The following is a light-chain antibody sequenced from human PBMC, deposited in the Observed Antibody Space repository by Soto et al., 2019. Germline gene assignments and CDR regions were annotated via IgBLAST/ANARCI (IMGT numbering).Light chain of an antibody. Sequence: EIVLTQSPATLSLSPGARATLSCRASQSVSSSLAWYQQKPGQAPRLLIYDASNRATGIPARFSGSGSGTDFTRTISSLEPEDFAVYYCQQRSNWPRTFGQGTKLEIK. V-gene: IGKV3-11*01. J-gene: IGKJ2*01. CDR3: QQRSNWPRT. CDR1: QSVSSS. CDR2: DAS.